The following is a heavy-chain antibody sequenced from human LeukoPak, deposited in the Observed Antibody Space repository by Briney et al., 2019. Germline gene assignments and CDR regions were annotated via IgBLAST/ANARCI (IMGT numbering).Heavy chain of an antibody. Sequence: ASVKVSCKASGYTFTGFYIHWVRQAPGQGLEWMGWIYSDSGDTNYARKFQGWVTMTRDTSISTAYMELSRLTSDDTAVYYCARSAGGAFFDYWGQGTLVTVSS. CDR2: IYSDSGDT. D-gene: IGHD2-21*01. J-gene: IGHJ4*02. CDR1: GYTFTGFY. CDR3: ARSAGGAFFDY. V-gene: IGHV1-2*04.